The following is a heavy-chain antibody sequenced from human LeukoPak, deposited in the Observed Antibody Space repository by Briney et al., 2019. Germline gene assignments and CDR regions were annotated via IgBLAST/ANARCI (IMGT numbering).Heavy chain of an antibody. D-gene: IGHD2-2*01. V-gene: IGHV3-64*01. CDR3: ARDSSITNYYYGMDV. CDR1: GFTFSSYA. Sequence: GRSLRLSCAASGFTFSSYAMHWVRQAPGKGLEYVSGISSNGDSTYYANSVKGRFTISRDNSKNTLYLQMGSLRAEDMAVFYCARDSSITNYYYGMDVWGQGTTVTVSS. CDR2: ISSNGDST. J-gene: IGHJ6*02.